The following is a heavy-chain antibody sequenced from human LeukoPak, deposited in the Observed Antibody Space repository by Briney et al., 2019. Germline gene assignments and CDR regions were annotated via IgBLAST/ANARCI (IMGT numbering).Heavy chain of an antibody. Sequence: GGSLRLSCAASGFTFSSYGMHWVRQAPGKGLEWVAVIWYDGSNKYYADSVKGRFTISRDNSKNTLYLQMNSLRAEDTAVYYCARADYDSSRYSPYFDYWGQGTLVTVSS. D-gene: IGHD3-22*01. CDR3: ARADYDSSRYSPYFDY. CDR2: IWYDGSNK. J-gene: IGHJ4*02. CDR1: GFTFSSYG. V-gene: IGHV3-33*01.